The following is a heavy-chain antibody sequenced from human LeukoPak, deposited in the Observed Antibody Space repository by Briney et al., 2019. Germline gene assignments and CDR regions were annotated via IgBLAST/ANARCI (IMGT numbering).Heavy chain of an antibody. D-gene: IGHD1-14*01. CDR3: ARWGNRGEIQH. J-gene: IGHJ1*01. V-gene: IGHV1-2*02. CDR1: GYTFTGYY. Sequence: AASLKVLCKASGYTFTGYYKHWVRQAPGQGLEWMGWINPNSGGTNYAQKFQGRVTMTRDTSISTAYMELSRLRSDDTAVYYCARWGNRGEIQHWGQGTLVTVSS. CDR2: INPNSGGT.